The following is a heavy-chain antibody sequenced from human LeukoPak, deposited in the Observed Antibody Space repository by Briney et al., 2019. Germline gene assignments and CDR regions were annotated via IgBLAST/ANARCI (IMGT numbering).Heavy chain of an antibody. Sequence: SETLSLTCAVYGGSFSGYYWSWIRQPPGKGLEWIGEINHSGSTNYNPSLKSRVTISVDTSKNQFSLKLSSVTAADTVVYYCARGYCSGGSCYSREFDYWGQGTLVTVSS. V-gene: IGHV4-34*01. CDR2: INHSGST. CDR3: ARGYCSGGSCYSREFDY. J-gene: IGHJ4*02. CDR1: GGSFSGYY. D-gene: IGHD2-15*01.